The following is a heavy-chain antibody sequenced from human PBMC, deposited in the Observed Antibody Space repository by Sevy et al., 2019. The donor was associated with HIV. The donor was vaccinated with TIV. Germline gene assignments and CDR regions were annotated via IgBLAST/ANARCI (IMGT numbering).Heavy chain of an antibody. D-gene: IGHD4-17*01. J-gene: IGHJ4*02. Sequence: SETLSLTCSVSGGSVSSGSYYWSWIRQPPGKGLEWIGYIFYSGSTNYNSSLKSRVTISVDTSKNQFSLKLRSVITADTDVYYCARHGSPYGDYANGSFDYWVQGTLLTVSS. V-gene: IGHV4-61*01. CDR2: IFYSGST. CDR3: ARHGSPYGDYANGSFDY. CDR1: GGSVSSGSYY.